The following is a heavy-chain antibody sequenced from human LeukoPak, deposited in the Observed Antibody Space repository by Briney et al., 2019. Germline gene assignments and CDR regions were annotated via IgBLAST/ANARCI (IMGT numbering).Heavy chain of an antibody. CDR3: ARVVGVTDGPQHIDY. D-gene: IGHD1-26*01. CDR2: IYYSGST. J-gene: IGHJ4*02. CDR1: GGSISSGDYY. V-gene: IGHV4-30-4*01. Sequence: PSETLSLTCTVSGGSISSGDYYWSWIRQPPGMGLEWIGYIYYSGSTYYNPSLKSRVTISVDTSKNQFSLKLSSVTAADTAVYYCARVVGVTDGPQHIDYWGQGTLVTVSS.